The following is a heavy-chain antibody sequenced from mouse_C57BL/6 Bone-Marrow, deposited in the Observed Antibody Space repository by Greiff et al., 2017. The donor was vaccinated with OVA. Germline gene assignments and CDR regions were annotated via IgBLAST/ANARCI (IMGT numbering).Heavy chain of an antibody. CDR2: IYTRSGNT. V-gene: IGHV1-81*01. D-gene: IGHD1-1*01. J-gene: IGHJ3*01. Sequence: QVQLQQSGAELARPGASVKLSCKASGYTFTSYGISWVKQRTGKGLEWIGEIYTRSGNTYYNEKVKGKATLTTNKSSNTTYMKLRSLTSDDTAVNFCAREGRYYYSSGFADWGQGTLVTVSA. CDR1: GYTFTSYG. CDR3: AREGRYYYSSGFAD.